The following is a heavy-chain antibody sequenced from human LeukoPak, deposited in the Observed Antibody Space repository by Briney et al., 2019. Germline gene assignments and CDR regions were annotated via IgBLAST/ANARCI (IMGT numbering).Heavy chain of an antibody. V-gene: IGHV3-23*01. D-gene: IGHD3-9*01. Sequence: GASLRLSCVASGFTFNNYAMSWVRQAPGKRLEWVSAVTGRGGSTYYADSVKGRFTISRDNSRNTLFLQMNSLRAEDTAIYYCAKWGDFDILTGYYVSDFWGQGTLVTVSS. J-gene: IGHJ4*02. CDR3: AKWGDFDILTGYYVSDF. CDR1: GFTFNNYA. CDR2: VTGRGGST.